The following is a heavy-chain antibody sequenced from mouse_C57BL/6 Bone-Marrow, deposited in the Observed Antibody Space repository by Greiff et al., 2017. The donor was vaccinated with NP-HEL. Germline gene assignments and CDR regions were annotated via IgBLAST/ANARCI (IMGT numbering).Heavy chain of an antibody. J-gene: IGHJ1*03. CDR3: SNYGRYFDV. D-gene: IGHD1-1*02. CDR2: IDPENGDT. CDR1: GFNIKDDY. Sequence: EVQLQQSGAELVRPGASVKLSCTASGFNIKDDYMHWVKQRPEQGLELIGWIDPENGDTEYASKFQGKATITADTSSTTAYLQLSSLTSEDTAVYYCSNYGRYFDVWGTGTTVTVSS. V-gene: IGHV14-4*01.